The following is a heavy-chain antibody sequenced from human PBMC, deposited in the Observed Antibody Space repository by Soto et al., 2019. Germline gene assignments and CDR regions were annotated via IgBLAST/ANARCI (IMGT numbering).Heavy chain of an antibody. J-gene: IGHJ6*02. CDR1: GGTFSSYA. CDR3: ARSQGSSTSLEIYYYYYYGMDV. D-gene: IGHD2-2*01. Sequence: QVQLVQSGAEVKKPGSSVKVSCKASGGTFSSYAISWVRQAPGQGLEWKGGIIPISETTNYAQKFQGRVTITADESKSTAYMELGSLRSEDTAVYYCARSQGSSTSLEIYYYYYYGMDVWGQGTTVTVSS. CDR2: IIPISETT. V-gene: IGHV1-69*01.